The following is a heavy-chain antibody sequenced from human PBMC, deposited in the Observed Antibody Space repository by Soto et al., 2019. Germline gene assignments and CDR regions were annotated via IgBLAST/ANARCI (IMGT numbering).Heavy chain of an antibody. CDR3: AKDREYSYGYADY. Sequence: QVHLVESGGGVVQPGRSLRLSCAASGFTFSGYGMYWVRQAPGRGLEWVAFIPYDRGNSYYADSVKGRFTISRDNSKNTLYLQMNSLTAEDTAVYYCAKDREYSYGYADYWGQGALVTVSS. CDR2: IPYDRGNS. V-gene: IGHV3-30*18. J-gene: IGHJ4*02. CDR1: GFTFSGYG. D-gene: IGHD5-18*01.